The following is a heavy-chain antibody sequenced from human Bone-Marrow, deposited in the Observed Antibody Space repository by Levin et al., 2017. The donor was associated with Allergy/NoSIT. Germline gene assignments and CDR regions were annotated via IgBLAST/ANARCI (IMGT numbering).Heavy chain of an antibody. CDR2: TAYDGSTK. D-gene: IGHD2-2*01. CDR3: AKTTGYCSSTSCEGYFQH. V-gene: IGHV3-30*18. CDR1: GFTFSNYG. J-gene: IGHJ1*01. Sequence: PGGSLRLSCAASGFTFSNYGMHWVRQAPGKGLEWVAGTAYDGSTKYYADSVKGRFTISRDNSKNTLQLQMNSLRAEDTALYYCAKTTGYCSSTSCEGYFQHWGQGTLVTVSS.